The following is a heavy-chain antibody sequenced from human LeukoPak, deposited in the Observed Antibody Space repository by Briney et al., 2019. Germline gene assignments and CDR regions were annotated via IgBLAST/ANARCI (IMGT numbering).Heavy chain of an antibody. V-gene: IGHV4-4*09. CDR1: GGSITNYY. CDR2: IHFSGST. J-gene: IGHJ2*01. CDR3: ARTYCGGDCFLGNWYFDL. Sequence: PSETLSLTCSVSGGSITNYYWSWIRQPPGKGLEWIAYIHFSGSTNINPSLKSRVTMSLDTSKHHFSLDPTSVTAADTAVYYCARTYCGGDCFLGNWYFDLWGRGTLITVSS. D-gene: IGHD2-21*02.